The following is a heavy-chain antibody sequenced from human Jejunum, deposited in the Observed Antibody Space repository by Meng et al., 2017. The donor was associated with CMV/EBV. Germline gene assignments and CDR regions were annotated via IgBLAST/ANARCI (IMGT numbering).Heavy chain of an antibody. CDR1: SDFY. CDR3: ARDSTGSSYVGYYYYGLDV. CDR2: VSKSGGTL. D-gene: IGHD3-16*01. J-gene: IGHJ6*02. V-gene: IGHV3-11*01. Sequence: SDFYISWIRQAPGKGLEWVSYVSKSGGTLFYADSVKGRFTISRDNARKTLYLQMDSLRAEDTAIYYCARDSTGSSYVGYYYYGLDVWGQGTTVTVSS.